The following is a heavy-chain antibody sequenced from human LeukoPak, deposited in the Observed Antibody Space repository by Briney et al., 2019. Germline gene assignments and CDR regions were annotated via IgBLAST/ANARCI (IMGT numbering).Heavy chain of an antibody. J-gene: IGHJ6*02. Sequence: ASVKVSCKASGYTFTGYYMQWVRPAPGQGLEWMGWINPNSGGTNYAQKFQGRVTMTRDTSISTAYMELSRLRSDDTAVYFCARDHCVSSGCYVDYYYGMDVWGRGTTVTVSS. CDR2: INPNSGGT. CDR1: GYTFTGYY. D-gene: IGHD6-25*01. CDR3: ARDHCVSSGCYVDYYYGMDV. V-gene: IGHV1-2*02.